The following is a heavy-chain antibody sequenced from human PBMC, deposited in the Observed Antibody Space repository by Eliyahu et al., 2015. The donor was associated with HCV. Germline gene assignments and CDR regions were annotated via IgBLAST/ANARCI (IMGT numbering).Heavy chain of an antibody. CDR2: IYYSGGA. V-gene: IGHV4-61*01. CDR3: AGTNYYDSSGYYLDY. D-gene: IGHD3-22*01. J-gene: IGHJ4*02. Sequence: QVQLQESGPGLVKPSETLSLTCTVSGGSVSSGSYYWSWIRQPPGKGLEWIGVIYYSGGAPSTPSLKSRVTISVDTSKNQFSLKLSSVTAADTAVYYCAGTNYYDSSGYYLDYWGQGTLVTVSS. CDR1: GGSVSSGSYY.